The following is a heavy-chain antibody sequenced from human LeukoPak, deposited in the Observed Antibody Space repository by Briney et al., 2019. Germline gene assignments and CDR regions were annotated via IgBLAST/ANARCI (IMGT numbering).Heavy chain of an antibody. V-gene: IGHV3-33*01. Sequence: GRSLRLSCAASGFTFSTYGIHWVRQAPGKGLEWVAVIWNDGSNKFYADSVKGRFTISRDNSKNTLYLQMNSLRAEDTAVYYCARASGPFDYWGQGTLVTVSS. J-gene: IGHJ4*02. CDR3: ARASGPFDY. CDR2: IWNDGSNK. CDR1: GFTFSTYG.